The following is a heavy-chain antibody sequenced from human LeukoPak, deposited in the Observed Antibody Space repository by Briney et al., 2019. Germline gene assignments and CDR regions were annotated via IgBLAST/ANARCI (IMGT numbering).Heavy chain of an antibody. D-gene: IGHD5-18*01. CDR3: ARGWIQLWLSFYYYMDV. J-gene: IGHJ6*03. V-gene: IGHV7-4-1*02. CDR2: INTNTGNP. Sequence: GASVKVSCKASGYTFTSYYMHWVRQAPGQGLEWMGWINTNTGNPTYAQGFTGRFVFSLDTSVSTAYLQISSLKAEDTAVYYCARGWIQLWLSFYYYMDVWGKGTTVTVSS. CDR1: GYTFTSYY.